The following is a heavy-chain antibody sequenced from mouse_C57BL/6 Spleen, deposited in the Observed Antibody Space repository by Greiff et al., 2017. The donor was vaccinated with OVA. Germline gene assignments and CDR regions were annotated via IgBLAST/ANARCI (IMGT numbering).Heavy chain of an antibody. CDR1: GYSITSGYY. CDR2: ISYDGSN. D-gene: IGHD1-1*01. CDR3: ARGRFDYYGSSFDY. Sequence: EVKLQQSGPGLVKPSQSLSLTCSVTGYSITSGYYWNWIRQFPGNKLEWMGYISYDGSNNYNPSLKNRISITRYTSKNQFFLKLNSVTTEDTATYYCARGRFDYYGSSFDYWGQGTTLTVSS. V-gene: IGHV3-6*01. J-gene: IGHJ2*01.